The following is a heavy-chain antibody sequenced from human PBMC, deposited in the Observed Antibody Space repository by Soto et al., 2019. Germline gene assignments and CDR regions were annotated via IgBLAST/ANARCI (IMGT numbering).Heavy chain of an antibody. CDR3: ARVRPTMVRGVMCCFDY. Sequence: EVQLVESGGGLVQPGGSLRLSCAASGFTFSSYWMNWVRQAPGKGLEWVANIKQDGSEKYYVDSVKGRFTISRDNAKNSLYLQMNSLRAEDTAVYYCARVRPTMVRGVMCCFDYWGQGTLVTVSS. D-gene: IGHD3-10*01. CDR2: IKQDGSEK. J-gene: IGHJ4*02. CDR1: GFTFSSYW. V-gene: IGHV3-7*01.